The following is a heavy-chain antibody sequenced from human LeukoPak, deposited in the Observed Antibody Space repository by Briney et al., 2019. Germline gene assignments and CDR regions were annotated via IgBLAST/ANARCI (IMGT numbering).Heavy chain of an antibody. J-gene: IGHJ4*02. D-gene: IGHD1-20*01. CDR1: GGTFSSYA. V-gene: IGHV1-69*05. CDR3: ARDLGITGTYDNYCFDY. CDR2: FIPMFGKA. Sequence: SVKVSCKASGGTFSSYAINWVRQAPGQGLEWMGRFIPMFGKANYAQKFQGRVSITTEESQSTAYMQLSSLRSEDTAVYYCARDLGITGTYDNYCFDYWGQGTLVTVSS.